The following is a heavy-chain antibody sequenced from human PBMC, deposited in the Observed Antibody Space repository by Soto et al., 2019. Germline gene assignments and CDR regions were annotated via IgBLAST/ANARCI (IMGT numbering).Heavy chain of an antibody. Sequence: KTSETLSLTCTVSGGSIGSGGYYWSWIRQHPGKGLEWIGYIYYSGSTYYNPSLKSRVTIPVDTSKNQFSLKLSSVTAADTAVYYCARESASITIFGVVTNWFDPWGQGTLVTVSS. CDR3: ARESASITIFGVVTNWFDP. D-gene: IGHD3-3*01. CDR1: GGSIGSGGYY. V-gene: IGHV4-31*03. CDR2: IYYSGST. J-gene: IGHJ5*02.